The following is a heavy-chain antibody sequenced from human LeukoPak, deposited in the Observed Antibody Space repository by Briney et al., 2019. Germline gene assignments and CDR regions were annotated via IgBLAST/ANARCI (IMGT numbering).Heavy chain of an antibody. J-gene: IGHJ4*02. CDR2: IYTNGGA. V-gene: IGHV4-61*02. CDR3: AREPPGY. Sequence: SQTLSLTCTVSGGSVTSGNYYWNWIRQPAGKGLEWIGRIYTNGGASYNPSLKSRVTISIDASKNQFSLKLSSVTAADTAVYYCAREPPGYWGQGILVTVSS. CDR1: GGSVTSGNYY.